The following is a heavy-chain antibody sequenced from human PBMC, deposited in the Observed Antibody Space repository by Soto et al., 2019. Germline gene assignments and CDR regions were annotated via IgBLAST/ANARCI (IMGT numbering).Heavy chain of an antibody. D-gene: IGHD3-16*01. CDR3: AARGGPAGGDYYMDV. V-gene: IGHV1-8*01. CDR2: MNPNSGNT. Sequence: QVQLVQSGAEVKKPGASVKVSCKASGYTFTSYDINWVRQATGQGLEWMGWMNPNSGNTGYAQKFQGRVTMTRNTSINTAYMGLSSLRSEDTAVYYWAARGGPAGGDYYMDVWGKGTTVTVSS. J-gene: IGHJ6*03. CDR1: GYTFTSYD.